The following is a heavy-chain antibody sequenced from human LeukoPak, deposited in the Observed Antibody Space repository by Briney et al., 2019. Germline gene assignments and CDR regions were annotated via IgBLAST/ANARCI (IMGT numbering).Heavy chain of an antibody. CDR2: MNPNSGNT. CDR1: GYTFTSYD. V-gene: IGHV1-8*01. D-gene: IGHD2-2*01. CDR3: ARRDVVVPAAMVTFDP. J-gene: IGHJ5*02. Sequence: ASVKVSCKASGYTFTSYDINWVRQATGQGLEWMGWMNPNSGNTGYAQKFQGRVTMTRNTSIGTAYMELSSLRSEDTAVYYCARRDVVVPAAMVTFDPWGQGTLVTVSS.